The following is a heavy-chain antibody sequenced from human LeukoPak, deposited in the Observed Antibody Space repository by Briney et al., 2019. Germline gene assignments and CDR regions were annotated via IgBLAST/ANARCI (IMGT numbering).Heavy chain of an antibody. CDR2: IIPIFGIA. J-gene: IGHJ4*02. D-gene: IGHD2-8*01. V-gene: IGHV1-69*04. CDR1: GGTFSSYA. CDR3: AIGYCTNGVCPPYDSRENYYFDY. Sequence: SVKVSCKASGGTFSSYAISWVRQAPGQGLEWMGRIIPIFGIANYAQKFQGRVTITADKSTSTAYMELSSLRSEDTAVYYCAIGYCTNGVCPPYDSRENYYFDYWGQGTLVTVSS.